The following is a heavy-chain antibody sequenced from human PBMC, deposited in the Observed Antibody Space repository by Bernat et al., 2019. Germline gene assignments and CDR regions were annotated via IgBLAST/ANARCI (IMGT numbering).Heavy chain of an antibody. J-gene: IGHJ4*02. CDR3: AKDESGMVATY. CDR2: VRYDGSNK. CDR1: GFTFTSYG. D-gene: IGHD5-12*01. Sequence: QVQLVESGGGVVQPGGSLRLSCAASGFTFTSYGMHWIRQAPGKGLGWVAFVRYDGSNKYYADFVKGRFTISQDNSKNPLYLPMNSLRAEDTAVYYCAKDESGMVATYWGQGTLVTVSS. V-gene: IGHV3-30*02.